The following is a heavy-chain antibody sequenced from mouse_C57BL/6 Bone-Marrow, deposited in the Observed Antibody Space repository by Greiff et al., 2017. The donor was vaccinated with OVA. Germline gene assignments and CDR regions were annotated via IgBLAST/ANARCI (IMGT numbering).Heavy chain of an antibody. Sequence: QVQLQQPGAELVRPGSSVKLSCKASGYTFTSYWMHWVKQRPIQGLEWNGNIDPSDSETHYNQKFKDKATLTVDKSSSTAYRQLISLTSEDSAVYYCARSGLRLRGFAYWGQGTLFTVSA. D-gene: IGHD3-2*02. CDR3: ARSGLRLRGFAY. CDR1: GYTFTSYW. CDR2: IDPSDSET. V-gene: IGHV1-52*01. J-gene: IGHJ3*01.